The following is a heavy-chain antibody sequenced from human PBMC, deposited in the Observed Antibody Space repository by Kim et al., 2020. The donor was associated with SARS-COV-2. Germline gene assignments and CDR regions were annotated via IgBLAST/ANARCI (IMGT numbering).Heavy chain of an antibody. CDR1: GFTFSSYG. J-gene: IGHJ6*01. V-gene: IGHV3-30*18. D-gene: IGHD3-10*01. CDR3: AKDSTYYYGSGWWEYYY. CDR2: ISYDGSNK. Sequence: GGSLRLSCAASGFTFSSYGMHWVRQAPGKGLEWVAVISYDGSNKYYADSVKGRFTISRDNSKNTLYLQMNSLRAEDTAVYYCAKDSTYYYGSGWWEYYY.